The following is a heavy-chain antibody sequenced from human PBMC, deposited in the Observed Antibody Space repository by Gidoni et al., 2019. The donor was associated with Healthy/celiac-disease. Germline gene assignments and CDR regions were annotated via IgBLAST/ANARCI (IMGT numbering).Heavy chain of an antibody. V-gene: IGHV3-23*04. D-gene: IGHD5-12*01. CDR2: ISGSGGST. CDR3: AKDIVATTLYYYGMDV. Sequence: EVQLVESGGGLVQPGGSLSLSCAASGFTFSSYAMGWVRQAPGKGLEWVSGISGSGGSTYYADSVKGRFTISRDNSENTLFLQMNSLRAEDTAVYYCAKDIVATTLYYYGMDVWGQGTTVTVSS. CDR1: GFTFSSYA. J-gene: IGHJ6*01.